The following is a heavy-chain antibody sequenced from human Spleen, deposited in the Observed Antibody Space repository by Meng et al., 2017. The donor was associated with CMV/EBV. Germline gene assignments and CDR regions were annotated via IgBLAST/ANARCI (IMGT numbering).Heavy chain of an antibody. Sequence: ASVKVSCKASGGTFSSYVVFWVRQAPGQGPEWMGWINPNSGGTAYAQRFQDRITMTTDSSITTVYMELNRLTSDDTAMFYCARDIRSGAAAYWGQGTQVTVSS. CDR1: GGTFSSYV. J-gene: IGHJ4*02. D-gene: IGHD2-21*01. V-gene: IGHV1-2*02. CDR2: INPNSGGT. CDR3: ARDIRSGAAAY.